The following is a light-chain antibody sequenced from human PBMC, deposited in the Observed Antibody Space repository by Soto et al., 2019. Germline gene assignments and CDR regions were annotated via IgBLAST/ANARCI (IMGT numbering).Light chain of an antibody. CDR3: QQRSNWPPTWT. V-gene: IGKV3D-20*02. CDR2: DAS. Sequence: EIVLTQSPATLSLSPGARSTLACRASQTVRNNYLAWYQQKPGQAPRLLIYDASSRATGIPDRFSGGGSGTDFTLNISSLEPEDFAVYYCQQRSNWPPTWTFGQGTKVDIK. J-gene: IGKJ1*01. CDR1: QTVRNNY.